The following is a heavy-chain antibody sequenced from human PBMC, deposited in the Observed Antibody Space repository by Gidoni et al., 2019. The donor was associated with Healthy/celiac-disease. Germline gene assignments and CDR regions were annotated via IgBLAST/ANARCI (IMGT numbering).Heavy chain of an antibody. D-gene: IGHD6-13*01. Sequence: EVQPVESGGGLVKPGGALRLSCAASGFTFSSYSRNWVRQAPGKGLQWVSSISSSSSYIYYADSVKGRFTISRDNAKNSLYLQMNSLRAEDTAVYYCAREGPGGDSSSWYEAFDIWGQGTMVTVSS. CDR1: GFTFSSYS. CDR2: ISSSSSYI. CDR3: AREGPGGDSSSWYEAFDI. V-gene: IGHV3-21*01. J-gene: IGHJ3*02.